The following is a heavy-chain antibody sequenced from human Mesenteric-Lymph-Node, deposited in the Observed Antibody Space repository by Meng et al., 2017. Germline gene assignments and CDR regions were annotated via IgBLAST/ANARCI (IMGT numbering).Heavy chain of an antibody. V-gene: IGHV3-7*01. CDR2: MKEDGTDK. CDR1: GFTFSSYW. CDR3: ARDNDWVVWDY. Sequence: GESLKISCAASGFTFSSYWMSWVRQAPGKGLEWVANMKEDGTDKYYVDSVKGRFTISRDNAKNSLYLQMNSLRAEDTAVYYCARDNDWVVWDYWGRGTLVTVSS. J-gene: IGHJ4*01. D-gene: IGHD1-1*01.